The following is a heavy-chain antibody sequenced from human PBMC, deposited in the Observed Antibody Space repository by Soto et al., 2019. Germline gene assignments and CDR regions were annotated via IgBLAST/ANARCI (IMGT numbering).Heavy chain of an antibody. CDR1: GYIFTGYY. Sequence: QVQLVQSRAEVKKPGASVKVSCKASGYIFTGYYIQWVRQAPGQGLEWMGWINTKTGGTKYAQKFRGRVTMTRDTSINTAYMEVSRLRSDDTAVYYCATDKVAFDMWGQGTMVTVSS. V-gene: IGHV1-2*02. J-gene: IGHJ3*02. CDR2: INTKTGGT. CDR3: ATDKVAFDM. D-gene: IGHD3-9*01.